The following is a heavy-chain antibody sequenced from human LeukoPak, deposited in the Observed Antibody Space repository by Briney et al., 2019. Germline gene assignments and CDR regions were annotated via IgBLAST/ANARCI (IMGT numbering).Heavy chain of an antibody. CDR1: GFTFSSYW. V-gene: IGHV3-74*01. CDR3: ARVGSGWYYYFDY. Sequence: GGSLRLSCAASGFTFSSYWMHWVRQAPGKGLVWVSRISSDGSSTSYADSVKGRFTISRDNAKNTLYLQMNSLRAEDTAVYYCARVGSGWYYYFDYWGQGTLVTVSS. J-gene: IGHJ4*02. D-gene: IGHD6-19*01. CDR2: ISSDGSST.